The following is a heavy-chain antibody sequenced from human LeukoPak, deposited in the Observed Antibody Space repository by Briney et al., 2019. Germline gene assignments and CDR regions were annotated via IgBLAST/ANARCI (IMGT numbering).Heavy chain of an antibody. D-gene: IGHD2-2*02. J-gene: IGHJ5*02. Sequence: PSETLSLTCAVYGGSFSGYTRSGIPHPPGKGLEWMGEINISGGTNYNPSLKSRVTISVGTSKNQFSLKLSSVTAADTALYYCARIGPSNLNCSSTSCYNNWFDPWGQGTLVTVSS. CDR3: ARIGPSNLNCSSTSCYNNWFDP. CDR2: INISGGT. CDR1: GGSFSGYT. V-gene: IGHV4-34*01.